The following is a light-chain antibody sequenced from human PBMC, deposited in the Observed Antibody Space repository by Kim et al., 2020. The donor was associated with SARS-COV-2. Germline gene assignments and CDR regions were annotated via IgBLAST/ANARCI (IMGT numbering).Light chain of an antibody. J-gene: IGLJ1*01. CDR1: SSDIGGNP. CDR3: ATWDDSLSAYV. Sequence: GQRVTISVSGGSSDIGGNPVYWFQQLPGTAPKLFIFGSDQRPSGVPDRFSGSKSGTSASLAISGLRSEDEADYYCATWDDSLSAYVFGTGTKVTVL. V-gene: IGLV1-47*02. CDR2: GSD.